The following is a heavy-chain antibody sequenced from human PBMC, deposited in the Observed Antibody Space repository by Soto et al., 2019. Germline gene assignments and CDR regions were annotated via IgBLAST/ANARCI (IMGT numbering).Heavy chain of an antibody. J-gene: IGHJ4*02. CDR3: ARWESGDWYLGI. V-gene: IGHV3-7*03. CDR2: INPDGTLK. Sequence: EVQLVESGGGLVQPGGSLRLSCAASGVALSGYWMTWVRQAPGKGLEWVASINPDGTLKYYVDSVKGRFTISRDNADNSLVLQMISLRVEDTAVYYCARWESGDWYLGIWGQGTLVTVSS. CDR1: GVALSGYW. D-gene: IGHD2-21*02.